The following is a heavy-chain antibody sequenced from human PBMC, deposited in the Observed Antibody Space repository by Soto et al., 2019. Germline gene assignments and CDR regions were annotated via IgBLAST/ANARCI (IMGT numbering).Heavy chain of an antibody. D-gene: IGHD4-17*01. J-gene: IGHJ4*02. V-gene: IGHV4-4*02. CDR3: ARGRGGDGGIGY. Sequence: QVQLQESGPGLVKPSGTLYLTCTVSGASITNSAWWSWVRQTPEKGLEWIGAVYQSEYNKQSPLGSRVSMSVDASRNQFSLRLSSVTAADTALYYCARGRGGDGGIGYWGQGTLVTVSS. CDR1: GASITNSAW. CDR2: VYQSEY.